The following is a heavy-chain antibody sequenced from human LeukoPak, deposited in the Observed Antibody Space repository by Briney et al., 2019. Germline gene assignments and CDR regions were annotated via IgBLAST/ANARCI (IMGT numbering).Heavy chain of an antibody. Sequence: GGSLRLSCAASGFTFSSYAVSWVRQAPGKGLEWVSGISGSGRTTYYADSVKGRFTISRDNSKNTLYLEVISLTAEDTAVYYCAKDDAWLRFGEWSQGTLVTVSS. D-gene: IGHD3-10*01. CDR1: GFTFSSYA. J-gene: IGHJ4*02. V-gene: IGHV3-23*01. CDR2: ISGSGRTT. CDR3: AKDDAWLRFGE.